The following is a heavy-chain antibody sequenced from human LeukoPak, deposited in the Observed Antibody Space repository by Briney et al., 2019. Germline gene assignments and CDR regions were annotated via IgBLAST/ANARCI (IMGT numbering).Heavy chain of an antibody. V-gene: IGHV1-8*01. Sequence: ASVKVSCKASGYTFTSYDINWVRQATGQGREWMGWMNPNSGNTGYAQKFQGRVTMTRNTSISTAYMELSSLRSEDTAVYYCARSLRRSSWYSLDYWGQGTLVTVSS. J-gene: IGHJ4*02. CDR1: GYTFTSYD. CDR2: MNPNSGNT. D-gene: IGHD6-13*01. CDR3: ARSLRRSSWYSLDY.